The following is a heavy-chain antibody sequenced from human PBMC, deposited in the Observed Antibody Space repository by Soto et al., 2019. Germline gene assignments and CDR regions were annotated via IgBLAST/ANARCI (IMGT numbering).Heavy chain of an antibody. V-gene: IGHV3-30*03. CDR1: GFPFTAYG. CDR2: ISYDGRNK. D-gene: IGHD3-10*01. Sequence: QVQLGESGGGVVQPGRYLRLSCAASGFPFTAYGMHWVREGPDKGLEWVAVISYDGRNKFYADSLKGRFTISRDNSKNTLYLQMNSLRPEDTALYYCVGGQYYFDYRGQGPLLTVSS. J-gene: IGHJ4*02. CDR3: VGGQYYFDY.